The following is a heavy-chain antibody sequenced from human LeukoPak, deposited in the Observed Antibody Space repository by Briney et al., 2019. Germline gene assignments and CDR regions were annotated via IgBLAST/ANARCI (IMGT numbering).Heavy chain of an antibody. CDR1: GYTFTGYY. CDR3: ARDPYDFWSGYPHNWFDP. D-gene: IGHD3-3*01. V-gene: IGHV1-2*02. CDR2: INPNSGGT. J-gene: IGHJ5*02. Sequence: ASVKVSCTASGYTFTGYYMHWVRQAPGQGLEWMGWINPNSGGTNYAQKFQGRVPMTRDTSISTASMELSRLRSDDTAVYYCARDPYDFWSGYPHNWFDPWGQGTLVTVSS.